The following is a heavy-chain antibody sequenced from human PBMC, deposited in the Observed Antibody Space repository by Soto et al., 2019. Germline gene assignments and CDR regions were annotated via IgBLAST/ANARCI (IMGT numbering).Heavy chain of an antibody. CDR1: GGSISSYY. D-gene: IGHD2-15*01. CDR3: ARRHRYCSGGSCYYSLDP. Sequence: SETLSLTCTVSGGSISSYYWSWIRQPPGKGLEWIGYIYYSGSTNYNPSLKSRVTISVDTSKNQFSLKLSSVTAADTAVYYCARRHRYCSGGSCYYSLDPWGQGTLVTVSS. CDR2: IYYSGST. V-gene: IGHV4-59*08. J-gene: IGHJ5*02.